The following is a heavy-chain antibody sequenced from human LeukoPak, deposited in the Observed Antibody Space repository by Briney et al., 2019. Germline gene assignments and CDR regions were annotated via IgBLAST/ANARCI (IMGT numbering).Heavy chain of an antibody. D-gene: IGHD3-3*01. V-gene: IGHV1-24*01. CDR2: FDPEDGET. Sequence: ASVKVSCKLSIYTLTELSMHWARQAPGKGLEWMGGFDPEDGETIYAQKFQGRVTMTEDTSTDTAYMELSSLRSEDTAVYYCATISLITIFGVVIHDYWGQGTLVTVSS. J-gene: IGHJ4*02. CDR1: IYTLTELS. CDR3: ATISLITIFGVVIHDY.